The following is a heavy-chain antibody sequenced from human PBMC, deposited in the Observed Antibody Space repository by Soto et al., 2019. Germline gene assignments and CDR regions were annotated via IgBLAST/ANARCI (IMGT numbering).Heavy chain of an antibody. Sequence: SVKVSCKASGGTFSSYAISWVRQAPGQGLEWMGGIIPIFGTANYAQKFQGRVTITADESTSTAYMELSSLRSEDTAVYYCARWQRNSDSSGSYYFDYWGQGTLVTVSS. CDR1: GGTFSSYA. CDR3: ARWQRNSDSSGSYYFDY. D-gene: IGHD3-22*01. CDR2: IIPIFGTA. J-gene: IGHJ4*02. V-gene: IGHV1-69*13.